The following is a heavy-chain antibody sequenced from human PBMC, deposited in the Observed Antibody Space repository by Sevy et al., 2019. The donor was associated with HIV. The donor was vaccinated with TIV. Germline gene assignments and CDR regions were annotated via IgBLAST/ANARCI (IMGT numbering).Heavy chain of an antibody. CDR2: IKAKADGGKI. Sequence: GGSLRLSCAASGFTFSYAWMSWVRQAPGKGLEWIGRIKAKADGGKIEYAAPVKGRFTISRDDSKNTLYLQMNSLKTEDTAVYYCNTDPIILLLVTNGLDVWGQGTTVTVSS. D-gene: IGHD2-8*02. CDR3: NTDPIILLLVTNGLDV. J-gene: IGHJ6*02. V-gene: IGHV3-15*01. CDR1: GFTFSYAW.